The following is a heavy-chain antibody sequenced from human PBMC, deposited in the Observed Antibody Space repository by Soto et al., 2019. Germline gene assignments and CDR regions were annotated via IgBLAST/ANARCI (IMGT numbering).Heavy chain of an antibody. J-gene: IGHJ3*02. CDR3: ATSSIAVARNDAFDI. V-gene: IGHV1-69*02. CDR1: GGTFSSYI. CDR2: IIPILGIA. Sequence: SVKVSCKASGGTFSSYIISWVRQAPGQGLEWMGRIIPILGIANYAQKFQGRVTITADKSTSTAYMELSSLRSEDTAVYYCATSSIAVARNDAFDIWGQGTMVTVSS. D-gene: IGHD6-19*01.